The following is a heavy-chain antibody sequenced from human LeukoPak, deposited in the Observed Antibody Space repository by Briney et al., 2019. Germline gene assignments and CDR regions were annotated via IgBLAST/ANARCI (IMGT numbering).Heavy chain of an antibody. CDR3: ARLSHDLLRAYYMDV. V-gene: IGHV5-51*01. CDR2: IYPGDSDT. CDR1: GYSFTSYW. J-gene: IGHJ6*03. D-gene: IGHD1-1*01. Sequence: GESLKISCKGPGYSFTSYWIGWVRQMPGKGLEWMGIIYPGDSDTRYGPSFQGQVTISADKSISTAYLQWSSLKASDTAMYYCARLSHDLLRAYYMDVWGKGTTVTVSS.